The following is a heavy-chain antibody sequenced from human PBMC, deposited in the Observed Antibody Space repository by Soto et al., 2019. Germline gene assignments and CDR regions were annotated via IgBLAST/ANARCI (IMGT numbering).Heavy chain of an antibody. J-gene: IGHJ4*02. CDR2: LSNSGAST. CDR3: ATGQGWKETDY. V-gene: IGHV3-23*01. D-gene: IGHD1-1*01. Sequence: EVQVLESGGGLVQPGGSLRLSCAASGFTFSNYAMSWVRQTPGKGLEWVSVLSNSGASTYYADSVKGRFTVTRDNTKNTHNLKMDSLRAEDTAVYYCATGQGWKETDYWGQGTLVTVSS. CDR1: GFTFSNYA.